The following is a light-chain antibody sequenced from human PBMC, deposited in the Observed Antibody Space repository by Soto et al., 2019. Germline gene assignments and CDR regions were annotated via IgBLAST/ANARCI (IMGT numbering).Light chain of an antibody. J-gene: IGLJ3*02. CDR1: SGHSTYI. CDR3: ETWYSNTHKV. V-gene: IGLV4-60*02. Sequence: QLVLTQSSSASASLGSSVKLTCILSSGHSTYIIAWHQQQPGKAPRFLMTLDRSGSYNRGSGVPDRFSGSSSGADRYLTISNHHFEDEGDYYCETWYSNTHKVFGGGTQLTVL. CDR2: LDRSGSY.